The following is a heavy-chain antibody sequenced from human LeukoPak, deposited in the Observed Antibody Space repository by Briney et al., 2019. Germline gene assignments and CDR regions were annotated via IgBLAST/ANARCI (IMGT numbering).Heavy chain of an antibody. CDR1: GFTFSSYW. CDR2: IKQDGSEK. CDR3: ARNRGWDTAMVFYYYYYYMDV. V-gene: IGHV3-7*03. D-gene: IGHD5-18*01. Sequence: GGSLRLSCAASGFTFSSYWMSWVRQAPGKGLEWVANIKQDGSEKYYVDSVKGRFTISRDNAKNSLYLQMNSLRAEDTALYYCARNRGWDTAMVFYYYYYYMDVWGKGTTVTVSS. J-gene: IGHJ6*03.